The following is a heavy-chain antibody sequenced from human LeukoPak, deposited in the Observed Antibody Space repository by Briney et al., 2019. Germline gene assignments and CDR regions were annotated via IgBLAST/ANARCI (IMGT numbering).Heavy chain of an antibody. CDR3: ARAGKWLPFDS. CDR2: IKSGGSST. J-gene: IGHJ4*02. CDR1: GFTFSNYW. D-gene: IGHD5-12*01. Sequence: GGSLRLSCAASGFTFSNYWMHWVRQAPGKGLVWVSHIKSGGSSTSYADSVKGRFTISRDNAKNTVYLQMNSLRAEDTAVYYCARAGKWLPFDSWGQGTLVTVSS. V-gene: IGHV3-74*01.